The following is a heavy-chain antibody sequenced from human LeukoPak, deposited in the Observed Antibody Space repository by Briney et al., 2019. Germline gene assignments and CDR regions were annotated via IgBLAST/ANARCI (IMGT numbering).Heavy chain of an antibody. CDR1: GYTFTGYY. CDR2: INANSGGT. CDR3: ARVVFGGSGYSDDAFDI. V-gene: IGHV1-2*06. D-gene: IGHD3-22*01. J-gene: IGHJ3*02. Sequence: ASVKVSCKASGYTFTGYYMHWVRQAPGQGLEWMGRINANSGGTNYAQKFQGRVSMTRDTSISTAYMELSRLRSDDTAVYYCARVVFGGSGYSDDAFDIWGQGTMVTVSS.